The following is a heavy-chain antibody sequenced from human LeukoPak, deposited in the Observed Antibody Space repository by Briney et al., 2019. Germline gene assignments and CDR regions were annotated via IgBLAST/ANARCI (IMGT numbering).Heavy chain of an antibody. CDR3: AKDGDDYYGSGMNYYMDV. V-gene: IGHV3-11*04. CDR2: ISGSGSDI. Sequence: GGSLRLSCVVSGFGFSDSYMTWIRQTPGKGLEWLAYISGSGSDIYYADSVKGRFTISRDNAKSSLYLQMNSLRAEDTAVYYCAKDGDDYYGSGMNYYMDVWGKGTTVTISS. D-gene: IGHD3-10*01. J-gene: IGHJ6*03. CDR1: GFGFSDSY.